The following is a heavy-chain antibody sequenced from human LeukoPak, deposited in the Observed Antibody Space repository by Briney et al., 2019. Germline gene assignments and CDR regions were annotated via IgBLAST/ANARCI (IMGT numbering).Heavy chain of an antibody. CDR2: IISDGSST. J-gene: IGHJ4*02. CDR1: GFTFSTYW. V-gene: IGHV3-74*01. CDR3: ARDWVGATDY. D-gene: IGHD1-26*01. Sequence: AGGSLRLSCAASGFTFSTYWMHWVRQAPGKGLGWVSRIISDGSSTRYADSVKGRFTISRDNAKNTLYLQMNSLRAEDTAVYYCARDWVGATDYWGQGTLVTVSS.